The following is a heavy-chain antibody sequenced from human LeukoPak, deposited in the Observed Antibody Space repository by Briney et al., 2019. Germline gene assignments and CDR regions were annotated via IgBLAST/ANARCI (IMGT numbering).Heavy chain of an antibody. Sequence: ASVKVSCKASGYTFTSYDINWVRQATGQGLEWMGWMNPNSGNTGYAQKFQGRVTMTRDTSTSTVYMELSSLRSEDTAVYYCARVQRDRFGELLVPWFDYWGQGTLVTVSS. J-gene: IGHJ4*02. CDR3: ARVQRDRFGELLVPWFDY. V-gene: IGHV1-8*02. CDR2: MNPNSGNT. D-gene: IGHD3-10*01. CDR1: GYTFTSYD.